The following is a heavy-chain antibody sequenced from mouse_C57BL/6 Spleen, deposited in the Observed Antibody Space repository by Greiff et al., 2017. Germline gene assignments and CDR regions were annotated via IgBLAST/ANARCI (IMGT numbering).Heavy chain of an antibody. CDR2: IDPANGNT. D-gene: IGHD1-1*01. CDR3: ARALNYYGSSSYYFDY. CDR1: GFNIKNTY. V-gene: IGHV14-3*01. Sequence: EVQLQQSVAELVRPGASVKLSCTASGFNIKNTYMHWVKQRPEQGLEWIGRIDPANGNTKYAPKFPGKVTITADTSSNTAYLQLSSLTSEDSAIYYCARALNYYGSSSYYFDYWGQGTTPTVSS. J-gene: IGHJ2*01.